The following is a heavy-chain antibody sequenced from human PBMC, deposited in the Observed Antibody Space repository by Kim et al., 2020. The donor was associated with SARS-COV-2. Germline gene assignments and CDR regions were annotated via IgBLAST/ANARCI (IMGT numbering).Heavy chain of an antibody. J-gene: IGHJ4*02. CDR3: ASGVVYAMAFDY. CDR1: GGSISSSSYY. CDR2: IYYSGST. D-gene: IGHD2-8*02. V-gene: IGHV4-39*07. Sequence: SETLSLTCTVSGGSISSSSYYWGWIRQPPGKGLEWIGSIYYSGSTYYNPSLKSRVTISVDTSKNQFSLKLSSVTAADTAVYYCASGVVYAMAFDYWGQGTLVTVSS.